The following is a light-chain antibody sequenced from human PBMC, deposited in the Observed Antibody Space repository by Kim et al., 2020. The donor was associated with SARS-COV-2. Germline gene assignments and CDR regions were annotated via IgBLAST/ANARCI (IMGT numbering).Light chain of an antibody. J-gene: IGLJ3*02. CDR2: EVN. V-gene: IGLV2-8*01. CDR1: SSDVGSYNL. Sequence: QSALTQPPSASGSPGQSVTISCTGTSSDVGSYNLVPWYQQYPDKAPKLIIYEVNKRPSGVPDRFSGSKSGNTASLTVSGLQAEDEADYYCTSHAGSFKVVFGGGTQLTVL. CDR3: TSHAGSFKVV.